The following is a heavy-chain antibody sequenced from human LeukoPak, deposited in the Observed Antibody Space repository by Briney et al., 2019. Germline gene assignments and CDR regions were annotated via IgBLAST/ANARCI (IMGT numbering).Heavy chain of an antibody. J-gene: IGHJ6*02. CDR1: GFTFSSYG. D-gene: IGHD2-15*01. CDR2: ISYDGSNK. CDR3: ARVQVVVAATQDYYYYYGMDV. V-gene: IGHV3-30*03. Sequence: GSLRLSCAASGFTFSSYGMHWVRQAPGKGLEWVAVISYDGSNKYYADSVKGRFTISRDNSKNTLYLQMNSLRAEDTAVYYCARVQVVVAATQDYYYYYGMDVWGQGTTVTVSS.